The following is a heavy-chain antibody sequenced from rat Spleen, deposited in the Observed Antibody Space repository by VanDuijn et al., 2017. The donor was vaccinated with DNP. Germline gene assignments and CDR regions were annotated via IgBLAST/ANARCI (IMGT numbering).Heavy chain of an antibody. CDR1: GFTFSDYY. Sequence: EVQLVESGGGLVQPGRSLKLSCAASGFTFSDYYMAWVRQAPKKGLEWVAAIRYDGTTTFYRDSVKGRFTISRDKPKSTLYLQMDSLRADDTATYYCARRWEEDYFDYWGQGTLVTVSS. J-gene: IGHJ3*01. CDR3: ARRWEEDYFDY. D-gene: IGHD5-1*01. V-gene: IGHV5-7*01. CDR2: IRYDGTTT.